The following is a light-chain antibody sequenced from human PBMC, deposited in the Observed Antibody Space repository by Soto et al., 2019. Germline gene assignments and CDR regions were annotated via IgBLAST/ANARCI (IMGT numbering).Light chain of an antibody. CDR3: SSYESSRAGYV. J-gene: IGLJ1*01. V-gene: IGLV2-14*01. Sequence: QSALTQPASVSGSPGQSVTISCTGTSSDVGGYNYVSWYQQHPGKDPKLMIYEVSNRPSGVSNRFSGSKSGNTASLTFSALQGEDEADYYFSSYESSRAGYVFGNGTKVTVL. CDR1: SSDVGGYNY. CDR2: EVS.